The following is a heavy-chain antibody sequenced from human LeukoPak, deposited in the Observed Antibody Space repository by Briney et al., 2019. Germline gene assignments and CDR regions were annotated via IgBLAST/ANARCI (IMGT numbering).Heavy chain of an antibody. Sequence: GGSLRLSCAASGFTFSTYWMHWVRQAPGQGPVWVSRISPDGSTTTYADSVRGRFSISRDNAKNTLYMQMNRLRVDDTAVYYCVRGSSTWSPLGDYWGQGTLVTVST. CDR1: GFTFSTYW. D-gene: IGHD6-13*01. V-gene: IGHV3-74*01. J-gene: IGHJ4*02. CDR2: ISPDGSTT. CDR3: VRGSSTWSPLGDY.